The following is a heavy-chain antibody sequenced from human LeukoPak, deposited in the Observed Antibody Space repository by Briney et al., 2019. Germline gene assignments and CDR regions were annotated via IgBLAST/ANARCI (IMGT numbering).Heavy chain of an antibody. J-gene: IGHJ4*02. CDR2: IKGDGSEK. V-gene: IGHV3-7*01. D-gene: IGHD3-16*01. CDR1: GFTFSAYW. CDR3: ARGGFGYAYFDY. Sequence: RPGGSLRLSCAASGFTFSAYWMSWVRQAPGKGLEWVAHIKGDGSEKYSVDSVKGRFTISRDNAKSSLYLQMNSLRAEDTALYYCARGGFGYAYFDYWGQGSLVTVSS.